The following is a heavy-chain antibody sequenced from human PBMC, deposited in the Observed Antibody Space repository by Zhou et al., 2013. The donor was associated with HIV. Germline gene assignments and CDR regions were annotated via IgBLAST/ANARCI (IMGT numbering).Heavy chain of an antibody. V-gene: IGHV1-2*02. CDR1: GYTFTGYY. CDR2: INPNSGGT. Sequence: QVQLVQSGAEVKKPGASVKVSCKASGYTFTGYYMHWVRQAPGQGLEWMGWINPNSGGTNYAQKFQGRVTMTRDTSISTAYMELSRLRSDDTAVYYCARADDSSGYGRPHFPYWGQGTLVTVSS. J-gene: IGHJ4*02. CDR3: ARADDSSGYGRPHFPY. D-gene: IGHD3-22*01.